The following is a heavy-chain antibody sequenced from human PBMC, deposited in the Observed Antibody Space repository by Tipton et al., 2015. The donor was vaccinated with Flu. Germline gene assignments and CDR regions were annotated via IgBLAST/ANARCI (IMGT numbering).Heavy chain of an antibody. CDR2: IYTTGIP. V-gene: IGHV4-61*02. J-gene: IGHJ5*01. D-gene: IGHD3-22*01. CDR3: ARDAAYYYDSSGLVTDS. CDR1: GGSISSGSYY. Sequence: TLSLTCTVSGGSISSGSYYWSWIRQPAGKGLEWIGRIYTTGIPNYNPSLRSRVTISIDTSKNQSSLKLSSVTAADTAVYYCARDAAYYYDSSGLVTDSWGPGTLVTVSS.